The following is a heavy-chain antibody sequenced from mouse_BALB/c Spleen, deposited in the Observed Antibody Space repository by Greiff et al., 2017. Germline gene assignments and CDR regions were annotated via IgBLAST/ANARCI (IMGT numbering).Heavy chain of an antibody. J-gene: IGHJ2*01. CDR1: GYSITSDYA. V-gene: IGHV3-2*02. CDR3: ARGGYYGSSYDY. Sequence: EVKLVASGPGLVKPSQSLSLTCTVTGYSITSDYAWNWIRQFPGNKLEWMGYISYSGSTSYNPSLKSRISITRDTSKNQFFLQLNSVTTEDTATYYCARGGYYGSSYDYWGQGTTLTVSS. CDR2: ISYSGST. D-gene: IGHD1-1*01.